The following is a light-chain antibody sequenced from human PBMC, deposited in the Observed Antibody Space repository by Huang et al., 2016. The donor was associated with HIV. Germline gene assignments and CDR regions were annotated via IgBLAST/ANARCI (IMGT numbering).Light chain of an antibody. CDR2: GAS. V-gene: IGKV3-20*01. Sequence: EIVLTQSPGTPSLSPGERATLSCRASQSVSASYLAWYQQKPGQTPRLLIFGASNRATGIPDRFSGSGSGTDFTLTISRLEPEDFAVYYCQQYGNSQWTFGQGTKVEMK. CDR1: QSVSASY. CDR3: QQYGNSQWT. J-gene: IGKJ1*01.